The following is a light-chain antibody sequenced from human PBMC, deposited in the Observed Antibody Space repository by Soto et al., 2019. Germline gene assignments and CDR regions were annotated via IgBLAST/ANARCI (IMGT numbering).Light chain of an antibody. CDR1: QSVISN. V-gene: IGKV3-15*01. J-gene: IGKJ1*01. CDR2: GAS. Sequence: EIVMTQSPATLSVSPGERATLSCRASQSVISNLACYQQKPGQAPRLLIYGASTRAAIIPARFSGSGSGTEFTLTISSLQSEDFAVYYCQQYNKWLRTFGQGTKVDIK. CDR3: QQYNKWLRT.